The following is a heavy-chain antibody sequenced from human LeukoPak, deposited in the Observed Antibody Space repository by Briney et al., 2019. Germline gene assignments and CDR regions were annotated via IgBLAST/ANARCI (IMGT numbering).Heavy chain of an antibody. D-gene: IGHD3-10*01. CDR3: ARGLRYYGPGIYWWYFDY. CDR2: IYSGGST. CDR1: GFTVSSNY. J-gene: IGHJ4*02. V-gene: IGHV3-53*01. Sequence: GGSLRLSCAASGFTVSSNYMSWVRQAPGKGLEWVSIIYSGGSTYYADSVKGRFTISRDNSKNTLYLQMNTLRAEDTAVYYCARGLRYYGPGIYWWYFDYWGQGTLVTVSS.